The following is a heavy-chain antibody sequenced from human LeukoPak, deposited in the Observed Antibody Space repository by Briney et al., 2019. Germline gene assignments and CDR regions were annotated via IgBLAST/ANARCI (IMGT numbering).Heavy chain of an antibody. V-gene: IGHV4-34*01. D-gene: IGHD3-10*01. J-gene: IGHJ4*02. CDR3: ARRSHSPSGSPY. Sequence: SETLSLTCAVYAGSFSGYYWSWIRQPPGKGLEWIGEINHSGSTNYNPSLKSRVTISVDTSKNQFSLELASVTAADTAVYYCARRSHSPSGSPYWGQGTQVTVSS. CDR2: INHSGST. CDR1: AGSFSGYY.